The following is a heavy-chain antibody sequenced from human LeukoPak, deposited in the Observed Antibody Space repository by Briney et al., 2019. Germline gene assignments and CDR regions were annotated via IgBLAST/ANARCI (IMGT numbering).Heavy chain of an antibody. J-gene: IGHJ4*02. CDR3: ATGGTSTAPDY. Sequence: GGSLRLSCAASGFTFSNYEMNWVRQAPGKGLECVSYISSSGITIYSADSVKGRFTISRDNAKNSLYLQMNSLRAEDTALYYCATGGTSTAPDYWGQGTLVTVSS. CDR1: GFTFSNYE. D-gene: IGHD5-18*01. V-gene: IGHV3-48*03. CDR2: ISSSGITI.